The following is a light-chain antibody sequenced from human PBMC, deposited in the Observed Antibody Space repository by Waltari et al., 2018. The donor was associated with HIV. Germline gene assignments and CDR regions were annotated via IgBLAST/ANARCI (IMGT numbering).Light chain of an antibody. CDR1: QTISNW. V-gene: IGKV1-5*03. Sequence: DIQMTQSPSTLSASVGDSVTITCRASQTISNWLAWYQQKPGKAPKLLVYEASSLQSGVPFRFSGSGSGTEFTLTISSLQPDDFATYYCQQYNSYWTFGQGTKVEIK. CDR3: QQYNSYWT. J-gene: IGKJ1*01. CDR2: EAS.